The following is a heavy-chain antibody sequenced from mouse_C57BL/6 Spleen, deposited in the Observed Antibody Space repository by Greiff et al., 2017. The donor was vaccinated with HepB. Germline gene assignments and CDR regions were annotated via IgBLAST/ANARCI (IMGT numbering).Heavy chain of an antibody. Sequence: VQLQQSGPELVKPGASVKISCKASGYTFTDYYMNWVKQSHGKSIEWIGDSNPNNGVTSYKQKFKGKATLTVDKSSSTAYMELRSLTSEDSAVYYCARGFDYWCQGTTLTVSS. CDR2: SNPNNGVT. CDR3: ARGFDY. CDR1: GYTFTDYY. V-gene: IGHV1-26*01. J-gene: IGHJ2*01.